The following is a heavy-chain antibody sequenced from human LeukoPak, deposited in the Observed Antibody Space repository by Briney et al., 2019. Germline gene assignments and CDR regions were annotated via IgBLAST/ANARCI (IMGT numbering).Heavy chain of an antibody. CDR1: GGSFSGYY. Sequence: SETLSLTCAVYGGSFSGYYWSWIRQPPGKGLEWIGEINHSGSTNYNPSLKSRVTISVDTSKNQFSLKLSSVTAADTAVYYCARASGGVYYDFWSGYQSAFDIWGQGTMVTVSS. D-gene: IGHD3-3*01. V-gene: IGHV4-34*01. CDR3: ARASGGVYYDFWSGYQSAFDI. J-gene: IGHJ3*02. CDR2: INHSGST.